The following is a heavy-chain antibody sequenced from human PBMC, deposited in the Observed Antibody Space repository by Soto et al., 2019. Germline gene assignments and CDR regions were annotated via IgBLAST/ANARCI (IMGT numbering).Heavy chain of an antibody. CDR3: ARDNVDSNYVLVWEFDY. V-gene: IGHV3-33*01. CDR2: IWYDGSNK. J-gene: IGHJ4*02. D-gene: IGHD4-4*01. Sequence: GGSLRLSCAASGFTFSSYGMHWVRQAPGKGLEWVAVIWYDGSNKYYADSVKGRFTISRDNSKNTLYLQMNSLRAEDTAVYYCARDNVDSNYVLVWEFDYWGQGTLVTVSS. CDR1: GFTFSSYG.